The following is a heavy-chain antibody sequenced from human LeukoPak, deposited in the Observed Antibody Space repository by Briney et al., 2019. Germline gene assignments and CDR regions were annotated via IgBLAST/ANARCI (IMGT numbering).Heavy chain of an antibody. Sequence: SETLSLTCSVSGASISSGVYYWSWIRQYPGKGLEWIGYVYYTGITHYNPSLKSRITISVDTSKNQFPLNLIPVTAADTAVYYCAKVAATGNWFDPWGQGTLVTVSS. CDR3: AKVAATGNWFDP. CDR1: GASISSGVYY. V-gene: IGHV4-31*03. J-gene: IGHJ5*02. CDR2: VYYTGIT. D-gene: IGHD2-15*01.